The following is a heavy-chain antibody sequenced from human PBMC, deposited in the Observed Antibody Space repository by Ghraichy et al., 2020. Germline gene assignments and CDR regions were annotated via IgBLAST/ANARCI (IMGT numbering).Heavy chain of an antibody. V-gene: IGHV4-34*01. CDR3: ARAPMRGWFDP. CDR2: INDSGST. Sequence: SETLSLTCAVYGGSFSGYYWTWIRQPPGKGLEWIGEINDSGSTNYKTALKSRVTISVDTSKNQFSLKLSSVTAADTAVYYCARAPMRGWFDPWGQGTLVTVSS. CDR1: GGSFSGYY. D-gene: IGHD3-10*01. J-gene: IGHJ5*02.